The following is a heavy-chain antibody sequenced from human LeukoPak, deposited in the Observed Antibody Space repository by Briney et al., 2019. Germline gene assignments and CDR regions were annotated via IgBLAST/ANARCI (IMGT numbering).Heavy chain of an antibody. D-gene: IGHD3-10*01. CDR2: ISAYNGNT. CDR1: GYTFTSYG. CDR3: ARSATNRDISASGSDYYYYGMDV. J-gene: IGHJ6*02. V-gene: IGHV1-18*01. Sequence: ASVKVSCKSSGYTFTSYGIIWVRQAPGQGLEWMGWISAYNGNTNYAQNVQGRVTMTTDTSTSTAYMELRSLRSDDTAVYYCARSATNRDISASGSDYYYYGMDVWGRGTTVTVSS.